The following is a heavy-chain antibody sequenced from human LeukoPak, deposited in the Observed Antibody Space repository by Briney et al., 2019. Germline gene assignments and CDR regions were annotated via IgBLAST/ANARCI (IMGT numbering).Heavy chain of an antibody. CDR3: AREPSYYDILTGLYYYYGMDV. D-gene: IGHD3-9*01. J-gene: IGHJ6*02. CDR1: GLTFSSHT. V-gene: IGHV3-23*01. Sequence: GGSLRLSCAASGLTFSSHTMNWVRQAPGKGLEYISSVTNGGTTYYADSVKGRFTISRDNSKSTLYLQMNSLRAEDTAVYYCAREPSYYDILTGLYYYYGMDVWGQGTTVTVSS. CDR2: VTNGGTT.